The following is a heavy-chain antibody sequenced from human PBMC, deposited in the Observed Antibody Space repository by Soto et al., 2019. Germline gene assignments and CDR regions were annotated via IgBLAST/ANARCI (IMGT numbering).Heavy chain of an antibody. J-gene: IGHJ4*02. CDR2: IYQSGST. CDR1: GGSISSGGYY. D-gene: IGHD4-17*01. CDR3: ARGPYGDDNY. Sequence: QVQLQASGPGLVKPSQTLSLTCPVSGGSISSGGYYWSWIRQHPGKGLEWIGYIYQSGSTYYNPSLKSRVNISVDKFKTQFSLRLSLVTAADTAVYYCARGPYGDDNYRGQGSVITDSS. V-gene: IGHV4-31*03.